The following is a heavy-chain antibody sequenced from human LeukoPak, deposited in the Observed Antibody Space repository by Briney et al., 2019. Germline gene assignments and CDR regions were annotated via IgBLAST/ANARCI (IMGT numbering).Heavy chain of an antibody. CDR3: AKDRRVRGVITQYYYYYYYMDV. V-gene: IGHV3-23*01. Sequence: GGSLRLSCAASGFTFSSYEMNWVRQAPGKGLEWVSAISGSGGSTYYADSVKGRFTISRDNSKNTLYLQMNSLRAEDTAVYYCAKDRRVRGVITQYYYYYYYMDVWGKGTTVTISS. J-gene: IGHJ6*03. D-gene: IGHD3-10*01. CDR2: ISGSGGST. CDR1: GFTFSSYE.